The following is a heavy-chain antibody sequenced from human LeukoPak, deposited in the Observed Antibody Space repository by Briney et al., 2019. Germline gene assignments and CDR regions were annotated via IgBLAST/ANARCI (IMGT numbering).Heavy chain of an antibody. D-gene: IGHD2-2*01. J-gene: IGHJ3*02. V-gene: IGHV3-23*01. CDR2: ISGGGGVT. Sequence: GGSLRLSCAVSGFTFSSYAMIWVRQAPGKGLEWVSTISGGGGVTYYADSVKGRFTISRDNSKTTLYLQMNTLRAEDTAVYYCAKERVRCISTTCYPDAFDIWGQGTMVTVSS. CDR1: GFTFSSYA. CDR3: AKERVRCISTTCYPDAFDI.